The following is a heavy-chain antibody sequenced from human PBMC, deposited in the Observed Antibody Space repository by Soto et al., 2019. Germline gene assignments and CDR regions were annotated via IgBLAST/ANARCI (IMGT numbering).Heavy chain of an antibody. CDR3: ARNYCSSTSGYTSYYYYGMGV. J-gene: IGHJ6*02. V-gene: IGHV1-69*01. D-gene: IGHD2-2*02. CDR1: GGTFSSYA. CDR2: TIPIFCTA. Sequence: QVQLVQSGAEVKKPGSSVKVSCKASGGTFSSYAISWVRQAPGQGLEWMGGTIPIFCTANYAQKFQGRVTITADESTSRDYIGLSSLSSEDTAVYSCARNYCSSTSGYTSYYYYGMGVWGQVTTVTASS.